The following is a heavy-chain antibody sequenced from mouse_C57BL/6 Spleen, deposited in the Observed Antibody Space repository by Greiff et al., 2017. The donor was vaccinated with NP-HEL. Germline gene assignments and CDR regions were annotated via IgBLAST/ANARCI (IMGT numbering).Heavy chain of an antibody. V-gene: IGHV5-4*03. Sequence: EVKLEESGGGLVKPGGSLKLSCAASGFTFSSYAMSWVRQTPEKRLEWVATISDGGSYTYYPDNVKGRFTISRDNAKNNLYLQMSHLKSEDTAMYYCARGRGTVVDYFDCWGKGTTLTVSS. CDR3: ARGRGTVVDYFDC. D-gene: IGHD1-1*01. CDR1: GFTFSSYA. CDR2: ISDGGSYT. J-gene: IGHJ2*01.